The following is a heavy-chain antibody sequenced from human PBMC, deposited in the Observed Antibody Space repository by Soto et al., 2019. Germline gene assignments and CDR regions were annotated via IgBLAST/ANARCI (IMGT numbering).Heavy chain of an antibody. Sequence: SETLSLTCAVYGGSFSGYYWSWIRQPPGKGLEWIGEINHSGSTNYNPSLKSRVTISVDTSKNQFSLKLSSVTAADTAVYYCARGPAPRYCSSTSCYSYYFDYWGQGTLVTVSS. V-gene: IGHV4-34*01. CDR3: ARGPAPRYCSSTSCYSYYFDY. CDR1: GGSFSGYY. D-gene: IGHD2-2*01. CDR2: INHSGST. J-gene: IGHJ4*02.